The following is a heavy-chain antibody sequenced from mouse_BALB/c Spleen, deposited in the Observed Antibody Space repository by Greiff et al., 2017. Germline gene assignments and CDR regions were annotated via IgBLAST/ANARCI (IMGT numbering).Heavy chain of an antibody. CDR3: ARGGLLRSGYFDY. CDR2: IYPGDGDT. D-gene: IGHD1-1*01. CDR1: GYAFSSSW. V-gene: IGHV1-82*01. Sequence: QVQLKESGPELVKPGASVKISCKASGYAFSSSWMNWVKQRPGQGLEWIGRIYPGDGDTNYNGKFKGKATLTADKSSSTAYMQLSSLTSVDSAVYFCARGGLLRSGYFDYWGQGTTLTVSS. J-gene: IGHJ2*01.